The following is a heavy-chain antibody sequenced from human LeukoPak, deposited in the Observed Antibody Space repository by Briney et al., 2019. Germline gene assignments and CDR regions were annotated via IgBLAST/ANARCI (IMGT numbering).Heavy chain of an antibody. CDR3: ARGVPMVY. D-gene: IGHD2-2*01. V-gene: IGHV4-34*01. CDR2: INHSGST. J-gene: IGHJ4*02. CDR1: GGSISSYY. Sequence: SETLSLTCTVSGGSISSYYWSWIRQPPGKGLEWIGEINHSGSTNYNPSLKSRVTISVDTSKNQFSLKLSSVTAADTAVYYCARGVPMVYWGQGTLVTVSS.